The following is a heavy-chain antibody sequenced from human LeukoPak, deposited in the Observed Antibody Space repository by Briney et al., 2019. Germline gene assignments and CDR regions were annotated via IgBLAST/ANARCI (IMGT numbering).Heavy chain of an antibody. CDR2: IYYSGST. D-gene: IGHD3-10*01. CDR1: GGSISSYY. V-gene: IGHV4-59*01. J-gene: IGHJ5*02. Sequence: SETLSLTCTVSGGSISSYYWSWIRQPPGKGLEWIGYIYYSGSTNYNPSLKSRVTISVDTSKNQFSLKLSSVTAADTAEYYCARSMSGRFGELLYWFDPWGQGTLVTVSS. CDR3: ARSMSGRFGELLYWFDP.